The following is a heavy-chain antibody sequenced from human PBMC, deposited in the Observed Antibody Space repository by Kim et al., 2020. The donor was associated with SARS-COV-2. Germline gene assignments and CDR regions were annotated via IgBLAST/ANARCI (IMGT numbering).Heavy chain of an antibody. V-gene: IGHV4-34*01. D-gene: IGHD1-1*01. Sequence: SETLSLTSAVYGGSFRGYYWSWIRQPPGKGLEWIGEINHSGSTNYNPSLKSRVTISVDTSRNQFSLKVTSVTAADTAVYYCARDRIFNWYTGWFDPWGQGTLVTVSS. CDR3: ARDRIFNWYTGWFDP. J-gene: IGHJ5*02. CDR2: INHSGST. CDR1: GGSFRGYY.